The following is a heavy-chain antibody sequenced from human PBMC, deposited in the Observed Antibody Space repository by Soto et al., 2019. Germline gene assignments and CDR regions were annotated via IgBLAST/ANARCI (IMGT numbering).Heavy chain of an antibody. CDR1: GGSISSYY. V-gene: IGHV4-59*08. CDR2: IYYSGST. D-gene: IGHD5-18*01. CDR3: ARRRGYSYGHVDY. Sequence: SETLSLTCTVSGGSISSYYWSWIRQPPGKGLEWIGYIYYSGSTNYNPSLKSRVTISVDTSKNQFSLKLSSVTAADTAVYYCARRRGYSYGHVDYWGQGTLVTVSS. J-gene: IGHJ4*02.